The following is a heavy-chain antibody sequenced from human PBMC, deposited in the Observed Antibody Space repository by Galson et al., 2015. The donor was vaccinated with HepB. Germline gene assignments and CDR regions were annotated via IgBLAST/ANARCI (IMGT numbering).Heavy chain of an antibody. CDR2: IYWDDDK. D-gene: IGHD1-14*01. Sequence: PALVKPTQTLTLTCTFSGFSLSTSGVGVGWIRQPPGKALEWLALIYWDDDKRYSPSLKSRLTITKDTSKNQVVLTMTNMDPVDTATYYCAHSRWYTGHDAFDIWGQGTMVTVSS. J-gene: IGHJ3*02. V-gene: IGHV2-5*02. CDR1: GFSLSTSGVG. CDR3: AHSRWYTGHDAFDI.